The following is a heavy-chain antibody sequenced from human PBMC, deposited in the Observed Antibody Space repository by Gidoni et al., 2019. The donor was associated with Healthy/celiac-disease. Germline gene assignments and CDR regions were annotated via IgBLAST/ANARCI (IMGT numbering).Heavy chain of an antibody. CDR1: GGTFSSYA. CDR2: IIPIFGTA. V-gene: IGHV1-69*01. Sequence: QVQLVQSGVEVKKPGSSVKVSCKASGGTFSSYAISWVRPAPGQGLEWMGGIIPIFGTANYAQKFQGRVTITADESTSTAYMELSSLRSEDTAVYYCARGYCSGGSCLYYYYYYGMDVWGQGTTVTVSS. D-gene: IGHD2-15*01. CDR3: ARGYCSGGSCLYYYYYYGMDV. J-gene: IGHJ6*02.